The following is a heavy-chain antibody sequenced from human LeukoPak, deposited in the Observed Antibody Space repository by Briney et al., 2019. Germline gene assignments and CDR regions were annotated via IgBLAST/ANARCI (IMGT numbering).Heavy chain of an antibody. J-gene: IGHJ6*03. Sequence: AAVKLRFSVSGTMFNNYAITSLRQAPGQRVEWMGGIISFFDTIDFAQRFQGRVTISADESSSTVYMGLSSLRAEDTAIYCGARIIAGATRLYYMDCCVEGTSVTVSS. CDR2: IISFFDTI. CDR1: GTMFNNYA. D-gene: IGHD1-26*01. V-gene: IGHV1-69*01. CDR3: ARIIAGATRLYYMDC.